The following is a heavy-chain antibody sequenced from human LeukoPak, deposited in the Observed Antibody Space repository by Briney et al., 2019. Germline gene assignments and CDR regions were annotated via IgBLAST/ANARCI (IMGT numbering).Heavy chain of an antibody. CDR1: GFTFSSYA. V-gene: IGHV3-23*01. D-gene: IGHD3-3*01. J-gene: IGHJ6*03. CDR3: AKDLPVGNFWSGHYYYYYMDV. Sequence: PGGSLRLSCAASGFTFSSYAMSWVRQAPGKGLEWVSAISGSGGSTYYADSVKGRFTISRDNSKNTLYLQMNSLRVEDTAVYYCAKDLPVGNFWSGHYYYYYMDVWGKGTTVTVSS. CDR2: ISGSGGST.